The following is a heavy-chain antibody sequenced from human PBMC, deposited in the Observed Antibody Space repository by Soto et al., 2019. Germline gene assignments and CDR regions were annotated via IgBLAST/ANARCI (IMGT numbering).Heavy chain of an antibody. J-gene: IGHJ5*02. CDR2: IIPIFGTA. Sequence: QVQLVQSGAEVKKPGSSVKVSCKASGGTFSSYAISWVRQAPGQGLEWMGGIIPIFGTANYAQKFQGRVTITADESTSTADMELSSLISKDTAVYDWARGPPPTVTTRFDPWGQGTLVTVSS. CDR1: GGTFSSYA. D-gene: IGHD4-17*01. CDR3: ARGPPPTVTTRFDP. V-gene: IGHV1-69*12.